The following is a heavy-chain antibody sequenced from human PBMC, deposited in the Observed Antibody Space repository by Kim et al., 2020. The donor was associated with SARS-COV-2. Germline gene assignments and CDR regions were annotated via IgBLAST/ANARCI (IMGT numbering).Heavy chain of an antibody. CDR3: ARTSWDSIAAASPDAFDI. CDR1: GYTFTSYY. D-gene: IGHD6-13*01. J-gene: IGHJ3*02. V-gene: IGHV1-46*01. Sequence: ASVKVSCKASGYTFTSYYMHWVRQAPGQGLEWMGIINPSGGSTSYAQKFQGRVTMTRDTSTSTVYMELSSLRSEDTAVYYCARTSWDSIAAASPDAFDIWGQGTMVTVSS. CDR2: INPSGGST.